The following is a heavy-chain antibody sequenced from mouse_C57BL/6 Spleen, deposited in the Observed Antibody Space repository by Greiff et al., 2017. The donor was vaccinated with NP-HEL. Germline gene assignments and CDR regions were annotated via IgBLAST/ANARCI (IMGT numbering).Heavy chain of an antibody. V-gene: IGHV1-15*01. CDR3: TRWDYYGSSYGAWFAY. D-gene: IGHD1-1*01. CDR2: IDPETGGT. Sequence: VQLQQSGAELVRPGASVPLSFPASGYTFTDYEMHWVKQTPVHGLEWIGAIDPETGGTASTQKFKGKAILTADKSSSTAYMELRSLTSEDSAVYYCTRWDYYGSSYGAWFAYWGQGTLVTVSA. CDR1: GYTFTDYE. J-gene: IGHJ3*01.